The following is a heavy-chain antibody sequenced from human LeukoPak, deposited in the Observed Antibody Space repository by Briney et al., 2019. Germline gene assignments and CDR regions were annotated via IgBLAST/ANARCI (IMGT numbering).Heavy chain of an antibody. D-gene: IGHD4-17*01. Sequence: GGSLRLSCAASGFTFSSYSMNWVRQAPGKGLEWASSISSSSSYIYYADSVKGRFTISRDNAKNSLYLQMNSLRAEDTAVYYCTRDQVNDYGDDTEFDYWGQGTLVTVS. V-gene: IGHV3-21*01. J-gene: IGHJ4*02. CDR3: TRDQVNDYGDDTEFDY. CDR2: ISSSSSYI. CDR1: GFTFSSYS.